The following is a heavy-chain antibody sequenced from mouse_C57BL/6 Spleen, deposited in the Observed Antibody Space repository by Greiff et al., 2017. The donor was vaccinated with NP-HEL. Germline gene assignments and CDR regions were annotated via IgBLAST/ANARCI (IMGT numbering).Heavy chain of an antibody. CDR3: ARRPPYAMNY. CDR1: GFTFSDYG. V-gene: IGHV5-17*01. J-gene: IGHJ4*01. CDR2: ISSGSSTI. Sequence: EVHLVESGGGLVKPGGSLKLSCAASGFTFSDYGMHWVRQAPEKGLEWVAYISSGSSTIYYADTVKGRFTISRDNAKNTLFLQMTSLRSEDTAMYYCARRPPYAMNYWGQGTSVTVSS.